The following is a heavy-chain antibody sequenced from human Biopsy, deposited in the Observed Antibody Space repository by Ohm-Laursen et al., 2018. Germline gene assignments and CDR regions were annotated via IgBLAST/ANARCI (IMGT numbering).Heavy chain of an antibody. V-gene: IGHV4-34*01. CDR1: GDSSSGYF. D-gene: IGHD2-15*01. CDR2: INQSGST. CDR3: GNEVHGRDY. Sequence: SETLSLTCAVNGDSSSGYFWNWIRQPPGKGLEWIGEINQSGSTKHNPSLKSRVNISADKSNNQFSHKLTSVTSADTAVYFCGNEVHGRDYWGLGALVTVSS. J-gene: IGHJ4*02.